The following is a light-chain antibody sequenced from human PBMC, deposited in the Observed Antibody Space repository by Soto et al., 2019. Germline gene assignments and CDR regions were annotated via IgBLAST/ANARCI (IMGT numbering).Light chain of an antibody. J-gene: IGLJ1*01. V-gene: IGLV2-14*01. CDR2: EVS. CDR3: SSYSISTAYL. CDR1: SSDVGGYDY. Sequence: SARTQPASVSGSPGQSITSSCTGTSSDVGGYDYVSWYQLHPGKAPKLMVFEVSNRPSGVSYRFSGSKSGNTASLTISGLQTEDEADYFCSSYSISTAYLFGTGTKVTVL.